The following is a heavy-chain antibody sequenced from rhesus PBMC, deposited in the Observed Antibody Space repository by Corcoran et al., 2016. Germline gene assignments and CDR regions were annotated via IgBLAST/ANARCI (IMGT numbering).Heavy chain of an antibody. CDR3: ARRDF. CDR1: GYSIISGYA. J-gene: IGHJ5-2*01. CDR2: INNRGST. Sequence: QVQLQESGPGLVKPSETLSLTFAVSGYSIISGYACGWIRQPPGKGLEYIGYINNRGSTYYNPSLKSRVTISKDTSKNQFSLKLSSVTAADTAVYYCARRDFWGQGVLVTVSS. V-gene: IGHV4-99*01.